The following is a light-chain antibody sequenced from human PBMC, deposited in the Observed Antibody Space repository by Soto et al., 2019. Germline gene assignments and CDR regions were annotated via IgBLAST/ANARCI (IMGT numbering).Light chain of an antibody. CDR1: SSDVGGYNY. Sequence: QSVLTQPASVFGSPGQSITISCTGTSSDVGGYNYVSWYQQHPGKAPKLMIYDVSNRPSGISNRFSGSKSGITASLTISGLLPEDEADYYCTSYTSSNTYVFGTGTKVTVL. CDR2: DVS. V-gene: IGLV2-14*01. J-gene: IGLJ1*01. CDR3: TSYTSSNTYV.